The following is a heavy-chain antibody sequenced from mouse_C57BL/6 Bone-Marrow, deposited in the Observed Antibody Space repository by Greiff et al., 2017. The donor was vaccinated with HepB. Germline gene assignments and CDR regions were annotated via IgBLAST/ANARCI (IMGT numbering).Heavy chain of an antibody. D-gene: IGHD3-3*01. J-gene: IGHJ3*01. CDR2: IWRGGST. CDR1: GFSLTSYG. V-gene: IGHV2-5*01. CDR3: AKNRDSPGSWFAY. Sequence: QVQLQQSGPGLVQPSQSLSITCTVSGFSLTSYGVHWVRQSPGKGLEWLGVIWRGGSTDYNAAFMSRLSITKDNSKSQVFFKMNSLQADDTAIYYRAKNRDSPGSWFAYLGQGTLVTGSA.